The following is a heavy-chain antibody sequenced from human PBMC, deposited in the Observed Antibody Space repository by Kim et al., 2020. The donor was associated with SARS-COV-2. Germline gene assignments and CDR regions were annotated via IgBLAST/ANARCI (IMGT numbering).Heavy chain of an antibody. V-gene: IGHV3-48*03. J-gene: IGHJ3*02. CDR1: GFTFSSYE. D-gene: IGHD3-22*01. Sequence: GGSLRLSCAASGFTFSSYEMNWVCQAPGKGLEWVSFISSSGSTIYYADSVKGRFTISRDNAKNSLYLQMNSLRAEDTAVYYCARERRITMLVVVIMDAFDIWGQGTMVTVSS. CDR3: ARERRITMLVVVIMDAFDI. CDR2: ISSSGSTI.